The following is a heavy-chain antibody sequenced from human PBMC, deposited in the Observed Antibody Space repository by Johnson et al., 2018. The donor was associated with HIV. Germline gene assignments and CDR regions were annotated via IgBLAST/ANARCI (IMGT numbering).Heavy chain of an antibody. CDR2: ISGSGGST. J-gene: IGHJ3*02. D-gene: IGHD2-15*01. CDR3: TRVSSTSWALDI. Sequence: VQLVESGGGVVRPGGSLRVSCAASGFTFDDYGMNWVRQAPGKGLEWDSGISGSGGSTYYADSVKGRFTISRDTSKNTLYLQMNSLRGDDTAVYYCTRVSSTSWALDIWGQGTLVTVSS. CDR1: GFTFDDYG. V-gene: IGHV3-20*04.